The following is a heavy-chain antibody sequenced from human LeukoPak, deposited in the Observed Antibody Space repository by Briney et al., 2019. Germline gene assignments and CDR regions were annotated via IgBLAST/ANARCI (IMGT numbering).Heavy chain of an antibody. CDR1: GFTFDDYG. D-gene: IGHD6-13*01. J-gene: IGHJ6*03. V-gene: IGHV3-20*04. CDR2: INWNGGST. CDR3: ARVGAYSSSWFMDV. Sequence: GGSLRLSCAASGFTFDDYGMSWVRQPPGKGLEWVSGINWNGGSTGYADSVKGRFTISRDKAKNSLYLQMNSLRAEDTALYYCARVGAYSSSWFMDVWGKGTTVTVSS.